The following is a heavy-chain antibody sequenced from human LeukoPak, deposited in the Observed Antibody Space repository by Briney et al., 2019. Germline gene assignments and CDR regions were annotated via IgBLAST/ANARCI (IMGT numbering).Heavy chain of an antibody. CDR2: IKQDGSEK. J-gene: IGHJ4*02. Sequence: ETLSLTCTVSGGSISSSSYYWGWIRQPPGKGLEWVANIKQDGSEKYYVDSVKGRFTISRDNAKNSLYLQMNSLRAEDTAVYYCARDYYDSSGYYHVGYFDYWGQGTLVTVSS. CDR1: GGSISSSSYY. D-gene: IGHD3-22*01. V-gene: IGHV3-7*01. CDR3: ARDYYDSSGYYHVGYFDY.